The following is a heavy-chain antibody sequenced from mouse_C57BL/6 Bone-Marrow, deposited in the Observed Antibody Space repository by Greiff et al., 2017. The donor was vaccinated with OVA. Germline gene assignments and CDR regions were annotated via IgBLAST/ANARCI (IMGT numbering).Heavy chain of an antibody. CDR1: GFNIKDDY. J-gene: IGHJ1*03. CDR2: IDPENGDT. D-gene: IGHD2-4*01. CDR3: TWRDYNSTGYFDV. Sequence: VQLQQSGAELVRPGASVKLSCTASGFNIKDDYMPWVKQRPEQGLEWIGWIDPENGDTEYASKFQGTATITADTSSNTAYLQLSRLTSEDTAVYYCTWRDYNSTGYFDVWGTGTTVTVSS. V-gene: IGHV14-4*01.